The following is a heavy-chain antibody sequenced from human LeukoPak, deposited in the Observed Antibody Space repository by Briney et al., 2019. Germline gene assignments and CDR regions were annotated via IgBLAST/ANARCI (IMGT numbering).Heavy chain of an antibody. D-gene: IGHD6-19*01. CDR2: IYPGDSDT. CDR1: GYNFTTYW. Sequence: GESLKISCKGSGYNFTTYWIAWVRQIPGKGLEWMGIIYPGDSDTRYSPSFEGQVTISADKSVSTAYLRWSSLKASDTAIYFCARMTSDWYFDYWGQGTLVTVSS. J-gene: IGHJ4*02. CDR3: ARMTSDWYFDY. V-gene: IGHV5-51*01.